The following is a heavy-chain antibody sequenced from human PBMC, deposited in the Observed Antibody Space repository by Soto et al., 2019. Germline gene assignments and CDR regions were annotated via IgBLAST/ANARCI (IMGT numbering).Heavy chain of an antibody. CDR2: ISGSGGST. CDR1: GFTFSSYA. J-gene: IGHJ3*02. CDR3: AKDQGDIVLMVYAIPSHAFDI. Sequence: GGSLRLSCAASGFTFSSYAMSWVRQAPGKGLEWVSAISGSGGSTYYADSVKGRFTISRDNSKNTLYLQMNSLRAEDTAVYYCAKDQGDIVLMVYAIPSHAFDIWGQGTMVTVSS. V-gene: IGHV3-23*01. D-gene: IGHD2-8*01.